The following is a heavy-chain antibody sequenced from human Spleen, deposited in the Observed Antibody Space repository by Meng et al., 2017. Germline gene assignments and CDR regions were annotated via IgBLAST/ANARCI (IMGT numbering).Heavy chain of an antibody. Sequence: ASVKVSCKASGYTFTAYYMHWVRQAPGQGLEWMGWINPNSGGTNYAQKFQGRVTMALDTSISTAYMELSRLRSDDTAMYYCARDEDISAAGKLFGDYWGQGTLVTVSS. V-gene: IGHV1-2*02. CDR2: INPNSGGT. J-gene: IGHJ4*02. CDR1: GYTFTAYY. D-gene: IGHD6-25*01. CDR3: ARDEDISAAGKLFGDY.